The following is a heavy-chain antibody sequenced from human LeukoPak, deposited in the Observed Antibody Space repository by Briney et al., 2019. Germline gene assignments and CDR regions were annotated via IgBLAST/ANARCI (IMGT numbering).Heavy chain of an antibody. CDR1: GGSISSSSYY. J-gene: IGHJ5*02. CDR3: ARVGQQLVTGWFDP. V-gene: IGHV4-39*07. Sequence: KPSETLSLTCTVSGGSISSSSYYWGWIRQPPGKGLEWIVSIYYSGSTYYNPSLKSRVTISVDTSKNQFSLTLSSVTAADTAVYYCARVGQQLVTGWFDPWGQGTLVTVSS. CDR2: IYYSGST. D-gene: IGHD6-13*01.